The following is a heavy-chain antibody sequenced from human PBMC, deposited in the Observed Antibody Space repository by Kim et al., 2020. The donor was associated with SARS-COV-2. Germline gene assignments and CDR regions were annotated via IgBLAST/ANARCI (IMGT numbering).Heavy chain of an antibody. CDR2: VNAGTGDT. CDR3: ARDGCSRARCHFYFYYGLD. CDR1: RYTFTDYA. Sequence: ASVKVSCKASRYTFTDYAIHWVRQAPGQRPEWMGWVNAGTGDTKYAQKFQDRVTISRDTSATTAYMSLSSLRSEDTAVYFCARDGCSRARCHFYFYYGLD. J-gene: IGHJ6*01. D-gene: IGHD3-10*02. V-gene: IGHV1-3*01.